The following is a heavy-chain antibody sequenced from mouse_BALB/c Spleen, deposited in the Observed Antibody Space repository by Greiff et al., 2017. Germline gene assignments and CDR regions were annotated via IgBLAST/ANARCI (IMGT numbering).Heavy chain of an antibody. Sequence: EVKLQQSGAELVKPGASVKLSCTASGFNIKDTYMHWVKQRPEQGLEWIGRIDPANGNTKYDPKFQGKATITADTSSNTAYLQLSSLTSEDTAVYYCARLGYYLYWYFDVWGAGTTVTVSS. V-gene: IGHV14-3*02. CDR3: ARLGYYLYWYFDV. J-gene: IGHJ1*01. CDR1: GFNIKDTY. D-gene: IGHD2-3*01. CDR2: IDPANGNT.